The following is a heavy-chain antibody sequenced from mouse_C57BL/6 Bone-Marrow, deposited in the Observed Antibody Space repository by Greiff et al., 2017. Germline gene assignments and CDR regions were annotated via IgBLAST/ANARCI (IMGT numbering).Heavy chain of an antibody. CDR1: GYTFTSYG. CDR2: IYPRSGNT. V-gene: IGHV1-81*01. J-gene: IGHJ2*01. Sequence: QVQLQQSGAELARPGASVKLSCKASGYTFTSYGISWVKQRTGQGLEWIGEIYPRSGNTYYNEKFKGKATLTADKSSSTAYMELRSLTSEDAAVYFCARWDGSSAFDYWGQGTTLTVAS. CDR3: ARWDGSSAFDY. D-gene: IGHD1-1*01.